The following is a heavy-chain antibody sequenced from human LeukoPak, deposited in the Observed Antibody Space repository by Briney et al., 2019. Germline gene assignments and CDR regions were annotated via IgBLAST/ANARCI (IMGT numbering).Heavy chain of an antibody. Sequence: SETLSLTCAVYGGSFSGYYWSWIRQPPGKGLEWIGEINHSGSTNYNPSLKSRVTISVDTSKNQFSLKLSSVTAADTAVYYCARTILAAAAHDYWGQGTLVTASS. CDR1: GGSFSGYY. CDR3: ARTILAAAAHDY. CDR2: INHSGST. D-gene: IGHD6-13*01. J-gene: IGHJ4*02. V-gene: IGHV4-34*01.